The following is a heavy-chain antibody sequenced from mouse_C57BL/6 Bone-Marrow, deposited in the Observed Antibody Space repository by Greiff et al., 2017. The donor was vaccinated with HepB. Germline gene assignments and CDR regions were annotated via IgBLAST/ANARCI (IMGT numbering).Heavy chain of an antibody. CDR2: IYPSDSET. CDR1: GYTFTSYW. Sequence: QVQLQQPGAELVRPGSSVKLSCKASGYTFTSYWMDWVKQRPGQGLEWIGNIYPSDSETHYNQKFKDKATLTVDKSSSTAYMQLSSLTSEDSAVYVCERRDSSGDLDYWGQGTTLTVSS. CDR3: ERRDSSGDLDY. D-gene: IGHD3-2*02. J-gene: IGHJ2*01. V-gene: IGHV1-61*01.